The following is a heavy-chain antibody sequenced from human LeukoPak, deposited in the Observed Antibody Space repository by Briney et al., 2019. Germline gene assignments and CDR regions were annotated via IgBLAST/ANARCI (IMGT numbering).Heavy chain of an antibody. CDR2: ISSSSSYI. J-gene: IGHJ3*02. V-gene: IGHV3-21*01. CDR1: GFTFSSYS. CDR3: AREEQLADAFDI. D-gene: IGHD6-6*01. Sequence: GGSLRLSCAASGFTFSSYSMNWVRQAPGKGLEWVSSISSSSSYIYYADSVKGRFTISGDNAKNSLYLQMNSLRAEDTAVYYCAREEQLADAFDIWGQGTMVTVSS.